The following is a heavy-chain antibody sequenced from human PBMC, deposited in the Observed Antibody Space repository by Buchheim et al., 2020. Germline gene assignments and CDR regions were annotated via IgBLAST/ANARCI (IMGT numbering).Heavy chain of an antibody. CDR2: IKQDGHDK. Sequence: EVQLVESGGGLVQPGGSLSLSCAASGFSFSSYWMSWVRQAPGKGLEWVASIKQDGHDKYYVDSLKGRFTISRDNDKTSLFLQIDSLRAEDTAVYYCARVSNWDLDHWGQGTL. J-gene: IGHJ4*02. CDR1: GFSFSSYW. D-gene: IGHD7-27*01. V-gene: IGHV3-7*01. CDR3: ARVSNWDLDH.